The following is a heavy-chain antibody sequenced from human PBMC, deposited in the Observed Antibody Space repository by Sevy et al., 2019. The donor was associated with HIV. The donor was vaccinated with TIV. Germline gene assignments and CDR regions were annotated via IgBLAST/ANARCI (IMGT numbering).Heavy chain of an antibody. J-gene: IGHJ4*02. CDR2: IKEDGSVK. CDR1: GFTFSSYW. CDR3: VRAIGAAGRY. V-gene: IGHV3-7*01. D-gene: IGHD6-13*01. Sequence: GGSLRLSCEASGFTFSSYWMSWVRQDPGKGLEWVANIKEDGSVKYYVDSVKGRFTISRDNAKNSVYLQMNSLRAEDTALYYCVRAIGAAGRYWGQGTLVTVSS.